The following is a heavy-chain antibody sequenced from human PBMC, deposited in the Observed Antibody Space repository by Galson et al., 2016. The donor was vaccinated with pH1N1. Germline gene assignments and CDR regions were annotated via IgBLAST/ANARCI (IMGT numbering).Heavy chain of an antibody. CDR3: AKTMGFGVHYPPDY. J-gene: IGHJ4*02. D-gene: IGHD3-10*01. V-gene: IGHV3-9*01. CDR2: ISWNSGSI. Sequence: SLRLSCVASGFTFDDYAMHWVRQAPGKGLEWVSGISWNSGSIGYADSVKGRFTISRDNAKNSLYLQMNSLRAEDTALYYCAKTMGFGVHYPPDYWGQGTLVTVSS. CDR1: GFTFDDYA.